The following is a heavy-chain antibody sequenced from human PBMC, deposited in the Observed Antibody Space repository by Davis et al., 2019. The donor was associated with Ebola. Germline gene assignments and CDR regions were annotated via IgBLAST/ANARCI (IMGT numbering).Heavy chain of an antibody. V-gene: IGHV3-74*01. Sequence: PAGSLTLSCVGSEFTFRSYWFHWVRHAPGKGLEWVSRIDTDGSTTNYADSVRGRFTISRDNAKNTLFLQMNSLRADDTAVYYCARDVGGRAGYWGQGTLVTVSS. CDR3: ARDVGGRAGY. CDR1: EFTFRSYW. CDR2: IDTDGSTT. J-gene: IGHJ4*02.